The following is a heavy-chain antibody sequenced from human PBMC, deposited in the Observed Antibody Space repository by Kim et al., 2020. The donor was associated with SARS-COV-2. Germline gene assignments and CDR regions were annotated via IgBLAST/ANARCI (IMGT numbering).Heavy chain of an antibody. V-gene: IGHV3-23*01. CDR3: AKWADNWNAYYFDY. Sequence: HSMRDRFTISRDHSKNTLYLQMSGLRAEDTAVYYCAKWADNWNAYYFDYWGQGTLVTVSS. D-gene: IGHD1-20*01. J-gene: IGHJ4*02.